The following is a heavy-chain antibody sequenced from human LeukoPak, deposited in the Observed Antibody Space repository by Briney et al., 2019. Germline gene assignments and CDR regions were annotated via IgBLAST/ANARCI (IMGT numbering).Heavy chain of an antibody. Sequence: SGTLSLTCTVSGASISSDSWNWIRESPGKGLEWIGHIYYSGSSKNNPSLKSRLTISIDTSRNQFSLKLTSVTPADTAVYFCARLVTDYGDSHYFDSWGQGALVTVSS. D-gene: IGHD4-17*01. CDR3: ARLVTDYGDSHYFDS. J-gene: IGHJ4*02. CDR2: IYYSGSS. V-gene: IGHV4-59*08. CDR1: GASISSDS.